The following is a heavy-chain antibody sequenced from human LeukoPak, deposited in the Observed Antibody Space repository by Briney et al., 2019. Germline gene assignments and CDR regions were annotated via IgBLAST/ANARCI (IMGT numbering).Heavy chain of an antibody. V-gene: IGHV3-7*01. Sequence: GGSLRLSCAASGFTFSRYWMSWVRQAPGKGLEWVANIKQDGSEKYYVDSVKGRFTISRDNAKNSLYLQMNSLRAEDTAVYYCARDGDPVEGYYYYGMDVWGQGTTVTVSS. CDR2: IKQDGSEK. CDR1: GFTFSRYW. D-gene: IGHD7-27*01. CDR3: ARDGDPVEGYYYYGMDV. J-gene: IGHJ6*02.